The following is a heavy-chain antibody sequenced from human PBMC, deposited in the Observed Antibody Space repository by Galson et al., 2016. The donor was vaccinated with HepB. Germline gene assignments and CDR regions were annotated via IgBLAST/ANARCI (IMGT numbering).Heavy chain of an antibody. V-gene: IGHV1-69*06. CDR3: ARNLRDYSHSSGYFDAFDI. D-gene: IGHD3-22*01. J-gene: IGHJ3*02. CDR2: IIPIFPTA. CDR1: GGTFSSYA. Sequence: SVKVSCKASGGTFSSYAISWVRQAPGQGLEWMGGIIPIFPTANYAQKFRGRVTITADKSTSTAYLELSSLRSEDTAMYYCARNLRDYSHSSGYFDAFDIWGQGTMVTVSS.